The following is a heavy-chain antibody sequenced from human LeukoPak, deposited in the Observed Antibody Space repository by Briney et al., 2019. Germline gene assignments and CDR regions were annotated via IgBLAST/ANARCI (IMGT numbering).Heavy chain of an antibody. CDR2: INWNSGSI. J-gene: IGHJ4*02. V-gene: IGHV3-9*01. CDR1: GFTFDYYA. D-gene: IGHD6-19*01. Sequence: TGGSLRLSCAASGFTFDYYAMHWVRQAPGKGLEWVSGINWNSGSIVYADSVKGRFTISRDNAKNSLYLQMNSLRAEDTALYYCAKDTHSSGWYGFDYWGQGTLVTVSS. CDR3: AKDTHSSGWYGFDY.